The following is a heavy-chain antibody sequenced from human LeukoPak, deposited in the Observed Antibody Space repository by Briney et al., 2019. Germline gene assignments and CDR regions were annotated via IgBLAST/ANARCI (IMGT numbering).Heavy chain of an antibody. CDR1: GFTVSSNY. V-gene: IGHV3-66*01. CDR2: IYSGGST. D-gene: IGHD1-26*01. J-gene: IGHJ4*02. CDR3: AKDMFPVGASAAAGY. Sequence: GGSLRLSCAASGFTVSSNYMSWVRQAPGKGLEWVSVIYSGGSTYYADSVKGRFTISRDNSKNTLYLQMNSLRAEDTAVYYCAKDMFPVGASAAAGYWGQGTLVTVSS.